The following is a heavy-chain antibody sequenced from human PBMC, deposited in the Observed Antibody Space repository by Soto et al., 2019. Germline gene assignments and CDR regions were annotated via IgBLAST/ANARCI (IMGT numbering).Heavy chain of an antibody. CDR3: AGGQLFEFGSGYAFDI. D-gene: IGHD3-3*01. Sequence: GGSLRLSCAASGFTFSSYWMSWVRQAPGKGLEWVANMKQDGSEKYYVDSVKGPFTISRDNAKNSLYLQRNSVRAVDTGVYDGAGGQLFEFGSGYAFDIWGQGTMVTVSS. CDR1: GFTFSSYW. V-gene: IGHV3-7*01. J-gene: IGHJ3*02. CDR2: MKQDGSEK.